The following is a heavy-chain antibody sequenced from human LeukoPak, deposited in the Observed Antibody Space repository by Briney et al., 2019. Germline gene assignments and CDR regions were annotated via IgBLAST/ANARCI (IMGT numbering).Heavy chain of an antibody. D-gene: IGHD3-10*01. V-gene: IGHV4-59*01. CDR1: GGSISSYY. Sequence: IPSETLSLTCTVSGGSISSYYWSWIRQPPGKGLEWIGYIYYSGSTNYNPSLKSRVTISVDTSKNQFSLKLSSVTAADTAVYYCARGGVYFDYWGQGTLVTVSS. J-gene: IGHJ4*02. CDR2: IYYSGST. CDR3: ARGGVYFDY.